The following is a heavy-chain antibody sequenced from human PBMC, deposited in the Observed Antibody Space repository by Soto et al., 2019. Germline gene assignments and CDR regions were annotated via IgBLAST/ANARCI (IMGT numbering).Heavy chain of an antibody. D-gene: IGHD1-26*01. Sequence: QVQLQESGPGLVKPSQTLSLTCTVSGDPITSGGYYWTWLRQHPGEGLEWIGYIYYNGGSYYNPSLKSLVPISGDKSDNQVSLRLRSVTAAGTALYSCARGVGPGYFDCWGQGTLVTVSS. CDR3: ARGVGPGYFDC. J-gene: IGHJ4*02. CDR1: GDPITSGGYY. CDR2: IYYNGGS. V-gene: IGHV4-31*01.